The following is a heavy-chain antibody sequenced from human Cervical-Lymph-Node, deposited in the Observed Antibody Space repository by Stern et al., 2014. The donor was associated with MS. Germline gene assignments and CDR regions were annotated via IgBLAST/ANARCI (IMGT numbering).Heavy chain of an antibody. V-gene: IGHV1-46*03. CDR3: TRVQRERRALDHFDP. Sequence: DQLVESGAEVKKPGASVNVSCEASGFSFTTHYMHWIRQAPGEGLEWVGMINPNSGTTSYARQFQGRGISTRDTSTSTIYMELTGLRSEDTALYFCTRVQRERRALDHFDPWGQGTLVTVSS. CDR1: GFSFTTHY. D-gene: IGHD1-1*01. J-gene: IGHJ5*02. CDR2: INPNSGTT.